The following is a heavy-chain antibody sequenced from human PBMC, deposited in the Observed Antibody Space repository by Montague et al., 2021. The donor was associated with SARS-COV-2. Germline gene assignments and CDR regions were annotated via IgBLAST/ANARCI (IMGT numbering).Heavy chain of an antibody. D-gene: IGHD4-17*01. CDR2: IYTSGST. CDR3: ARGRAVTTFYYYYYGMDV. J-gene: IGHJ6*02. Sequence: TRSLTCTVSGGSISSGSYYWSWIRQPAGKGLEWIGRIYTSGSTNYNPSLKSRVTMPVDTSKNQFSLELSSVTAADTAVYYCARGRAVTTFYYYYYGMDVWGQGTTVTVSS. V-gene: IGHV4-61*02. CDR1: GGSISSGSYY.